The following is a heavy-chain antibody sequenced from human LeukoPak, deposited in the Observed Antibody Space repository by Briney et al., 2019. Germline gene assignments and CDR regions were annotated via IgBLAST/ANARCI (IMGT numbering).Heavy chain of an antibody. Sequence: SETLSLTCTVSGGSISSSSYYWGWIRQPPGKGLEWIGSIYYSGSTYYNPSLKSRVTISVDTSKNQFSLKLSSVTAADTAVYYCARDMSSGWYGYYYYYYMDVWGKGTTVTVSS. CDR2: IYYSGST. CDR1: GGSISSSSYY. J-gene: IGHJ6*03. V-gene: IGHV4-39*07. CDR3: ARDMSSGWYGYYYYYYMDV. D-gene: IGHD6-19*01.